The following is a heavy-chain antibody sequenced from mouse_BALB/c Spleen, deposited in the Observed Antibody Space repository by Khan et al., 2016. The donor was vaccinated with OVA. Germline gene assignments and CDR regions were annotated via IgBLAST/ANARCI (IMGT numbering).Heavy chain of an antibody. D-gene: IGHD1-2*01. J-gene: IGHJ2*01. V-gene: IGHV3-2*02. CDR3: ARTARIKY. CDR2: ISYSGST. Sequence: VQLKESGPGLVKPSQSLSLTYTVTGYSITSGYGWNWIRQFPGNKLEWMGYISYSGSTNYNPSLKSRISITRDTSKNQIFLQLNSVTTEDTATYYCARTARIKYWGQGTTLTVSS. CDR1: GYSITSGYG.